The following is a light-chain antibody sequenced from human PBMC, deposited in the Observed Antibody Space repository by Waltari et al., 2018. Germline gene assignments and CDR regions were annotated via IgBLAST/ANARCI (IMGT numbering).Light chain of an antibody. Sequence: SSDLTQDPAVSVAFGQTVRITFQGDILRTYSGNWCRQKPGQAPELVIYGKNNRPSGIPDRFSASSSENTASLIITGAQAEDEADYYCSSRELSGHVVFGGGTRLTVL. V-gene: IGLV3-19*01. CDR3: SSRELSGHVV. J-gene: IGLJ2*01. CDR1: ILRTYS. CDR2: GKN.